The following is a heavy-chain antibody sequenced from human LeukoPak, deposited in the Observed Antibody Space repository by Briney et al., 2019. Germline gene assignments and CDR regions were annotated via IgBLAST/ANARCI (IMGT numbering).Heavy chain of an antibody. CDR3: ARMDDYGDYFDY. V-gene: IGHV3-48*04. CDR2: ISSSGSTI. Sequence: GRSLRLSCAASGFTFSSYNMNWVRQAPGKGLEWVSYISSSGSTIYYADSVKGRFTISRDNAKNSLYLQMNSLRAEDTAVYYCARMDDYGDYFDYWGQGTLVTVSS. D-gene: IGHD4-17*01. J-gene: IGHJ4*02. CDR1: GFTFSSYN.